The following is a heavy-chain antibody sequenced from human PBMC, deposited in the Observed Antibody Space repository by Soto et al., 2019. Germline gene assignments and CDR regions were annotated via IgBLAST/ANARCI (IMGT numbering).Heavy chain of an antibody. CDR2: ISPDGRTT. V-gene: IGHV3-74*01. CDR1: GFTFSSYW. J-gene: IGHJ4*02. CDR3: ADSWLPTSY. D-gene: IGHD3-10*01. Sequence: VGSLRLSCAASGFTFSSYWMHWVRQAPGKGLVWVSRISPDGRTTTYADSVKGRFTISRDNAKSTLYLQMNSLTVEDGAVYYCADSWLPTSYWGPGTLVTVSS.